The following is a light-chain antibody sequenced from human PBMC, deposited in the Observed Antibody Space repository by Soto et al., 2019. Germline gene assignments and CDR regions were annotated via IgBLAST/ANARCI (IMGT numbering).Light chain of an antibody. CDR2: DAS. CDR3: QQYDHLPFT. J-gene: IGKJ3*01. Sequence: DIQITQSPACLCAAVRDMVTITCQASQDISNYLNWYQQKPGKAPKLLICDASNLEPGVPSRFSGSGSGTDFTFTISSLQPEDIATYYCQQYDHLPFTFGPGTKVDI. CDR1: QDISNY. V-gene: IGKV1-33*01.